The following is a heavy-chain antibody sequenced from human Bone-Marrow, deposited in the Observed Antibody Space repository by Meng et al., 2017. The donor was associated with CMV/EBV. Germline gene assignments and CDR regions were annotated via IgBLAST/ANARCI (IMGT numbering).Heavy chain of an antibody. V-gene: IGHV4-30-4*08. CDR2: IYYSGST. CDR1: GGSISSGDYY. CDR3: AREPAKKGPYGMDV. Sequence: SETLSLTCTVSGGSISSGDYYWSWIRQPPGKGLEWIGYIYYSGSTYYNPSLKSRVTISVDTSKNQFSLKLSSVTAADTAVYYCAREPAKKGPYGMDVWGQGTTVTVSS. J-gene: IGHJ6*02. D-gene: IGHD1-14*01.